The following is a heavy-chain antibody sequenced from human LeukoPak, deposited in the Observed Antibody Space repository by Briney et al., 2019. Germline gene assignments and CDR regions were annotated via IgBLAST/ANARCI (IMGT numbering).Heavy chain of an antibody. CDR2: ISYSGSP. V-gene: IGHV4-31*03. J-gene: IGHJ1*01. Sequence: SQTLSLTCTVSGASISSGGYYWSWIRQHPGKGLEWIGYISYSGSPYYNPSLKSRVTISVDTSRNQFSLKLSSVTAADTAVYYCARGPHCSSTSRYSEHFHHWGQGTLVTVSS. D-gene: IGHD2-2*01. CDR1: GASISSGGYY. CDR3: ARGPHCSSTSRYSEHFHH.